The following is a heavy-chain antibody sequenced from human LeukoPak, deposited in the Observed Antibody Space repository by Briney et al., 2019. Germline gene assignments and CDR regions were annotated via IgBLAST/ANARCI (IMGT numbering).Heavy chain of an antibody. Sequence: SETLSLTCTVSGGSISSSSYYWGWIRQPPGKGLEWIGYIYYSGSTNYNPSLKSRVTISVDTSENQFSLKLSSVAAADTAVYYCARSEGGGFSWGQGTLVTVSS. V-gene: IGHV4-61*05. CDR1: GGSISSSSYY. J-gene: IGHJ5*02. CDR3: ARSEGGGFS. CDR2: IYYSGST.